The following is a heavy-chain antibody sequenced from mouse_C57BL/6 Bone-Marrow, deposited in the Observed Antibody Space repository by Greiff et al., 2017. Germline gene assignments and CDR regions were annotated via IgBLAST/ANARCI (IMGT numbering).Heavy chain of an antibody. CDR2: IYPRSGNT. D-gene: IGHD1-2*01. CDR3: ARNYYGPYGYFDV. Sequence: QVQLKQSGAELARPGASVKLSCKASGYTFTSYGISWVKQRTGQGLEWIGEIYPRSGNTYYNEKFKGKATLTADKSSSTAYMELRSLTSEDSAVYFCARNYYGPYGYFDVWGTGTTVTVSS. V-gene: IGHV1-81*01. J-gene: IGHJ1*03. CDR1: GYTFTSYG.